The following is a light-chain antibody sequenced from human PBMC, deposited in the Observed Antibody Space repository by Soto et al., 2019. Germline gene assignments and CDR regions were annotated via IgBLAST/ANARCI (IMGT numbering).Light chain of an antibody. CDR2: HTS. V-gene: IGKV3-20*01. CDR1: QNINTN. J-gene: IGKJ1*01. CDR3: QQYGSSPGT. Sequence: EIEMTQSPATLSLSPGERATLSCRASQNINTNLAWYQQSPGRAPRLFIYHTSTRATGVPDRFSGSGSGTDFALTISRVEPEDFAIYFCQQYGSSPGTFGQGTKVEI.